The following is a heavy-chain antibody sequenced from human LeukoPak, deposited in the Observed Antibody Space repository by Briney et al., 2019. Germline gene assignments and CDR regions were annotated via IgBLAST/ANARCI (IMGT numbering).Heavy chain of an antibody. CDR2: ISYDGSNK. J-gene: IGHJ3*02. D-gene: IGHD3-10*01. CDR1: GFTFSSYA. CDR3: ARPTVVTGVDAFDI. Sequence: GGSLRLSCAASGFTFSSYAMSWVRQAPGKGLEWVAVISYDGSNKYYADSVKGRFTISRDNSKNTLYLQMNSLRAEDTAVYYCARPTVVTGVDAFDIWGQGTMVTVSS. V-gene: IGHV3-30-3*01.